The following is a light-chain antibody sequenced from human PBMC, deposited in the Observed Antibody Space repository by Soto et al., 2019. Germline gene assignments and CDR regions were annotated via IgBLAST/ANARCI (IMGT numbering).Light chain of an antibody. CDR1: QSISNF. CDR3: QQSSSAPQVT. CDR2: GAF. Sequence: EIKMTQSPSSLSASVGDRVTITCRTSQSISNFLNWYQQQPXKAPKLXXYGAFSLQSGVPPRFSGSGSGTDFTLTISSLQTEDFANYDCQQSSSAPQVTFGGGTKVDIK. J-gene: IGKJ4*01. V-gene: IGKV1-39*01.